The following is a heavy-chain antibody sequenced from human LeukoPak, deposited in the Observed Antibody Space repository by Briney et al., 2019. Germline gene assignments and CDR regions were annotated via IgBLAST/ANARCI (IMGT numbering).Heavy chain of an antibody. CDR3: ARGAEDSHYFDY. V-gene: IGHV4-34*01. CDR2: INHSGST. J-gene: IGHJ4*02. D-gene: IGHD1-14*01. CDR1: GGSFSGYY. Sequence: PSETLSLTCAVYGGSFSGYYWSWIRQPPGKGLEWIGEINHSGSTNYNPSLKSRVTISVDTSENQFSLKLSSVTAADTAVYYCARGAEDSHYFDYWGQGTLVTVSS.